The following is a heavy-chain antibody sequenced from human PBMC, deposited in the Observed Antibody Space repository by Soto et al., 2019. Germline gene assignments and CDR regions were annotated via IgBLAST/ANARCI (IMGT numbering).Heavy chain of an antibody. V-gene: IGHV4-30-2*01. Sequence: SETLSLTCAVSGGSICSGGYSWSWIRQPPGKGLEWIGYIYHSGSTYYNPSLKSRVTISVDRSKNQFSLKLSSVTAADTAVYYCARDRAKLDAFDIWGQGTMVTVSS. CDR1: GGSICSGGYS. J-gene: IGHJ3*02. CDR3: ARDRAKLDAFDI. CDR2: IYHSGST. D-gene: IGHD1-26*01.